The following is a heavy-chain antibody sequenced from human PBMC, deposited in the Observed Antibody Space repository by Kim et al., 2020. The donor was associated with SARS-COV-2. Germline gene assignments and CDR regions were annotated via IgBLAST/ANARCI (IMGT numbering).Heavy chain of an antibody. V-gene: IGHV7-4-1*02. Sequence: ASVKVSCKASGYTFTSYAMNWVRQAPGQGLEWMGWINTNTGNPTYAQGFTGRFVFSLDTSVSTAYLQISSLKAEDTAVYYCATEGPLSSSSWINYYYGMDVWGQGTTVTVSS. CDR1: GYTFTSYA. J-gene: IGHJ6*02. CDR2: INTNTGNP. CDR3: ATEGPLSSSSWINYYYGMDV. D-gene: IGHD6-13*01.